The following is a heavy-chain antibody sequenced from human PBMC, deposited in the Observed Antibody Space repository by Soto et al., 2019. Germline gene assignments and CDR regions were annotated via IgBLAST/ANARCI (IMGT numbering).Heavy chain of an antibody. CDR3: IHTDDIFGAAGTEY. D-gene: IGHD6-13*01. CDR1: GFSLGTSPMG. V-gene: IGHV2-5*02. Sequence: SGPTLVNPTQTLTLTCTFSGFSLGTSPMGVGWIRQPPGKALEWLGLIFWDDDKRYRPSLQRRLTITKDTSKNQVVLKMTDMDPVDTATYYCIHTDDIFGAAGTEYWGQGALVTVSS. J-gene: IGHJ4*02. CDR2: IFWDDDK.